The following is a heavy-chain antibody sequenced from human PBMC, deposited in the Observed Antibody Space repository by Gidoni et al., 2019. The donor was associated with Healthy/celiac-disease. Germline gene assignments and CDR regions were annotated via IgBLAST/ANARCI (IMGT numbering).Heavy chain of an antibody. CDR3: ARERRLELGYYFDY. CDR2: IIPIFATA. CDR1: GGTFSTYV. J-gene: IGHJ4*02. V-gene: IGHV1-69*01. Sequence: QGQLVQSGAEVKKPGSSVKVACKASGGTFSTYVITWVRQAPGQGLEWMGGIIPIFATANYAQKFQDRVTITADESTSTAYMELSSLRSEDTAVYYCARERRLELGYYFDYWGQGTLVTVSS. D-gene: IGHD1-7*01.